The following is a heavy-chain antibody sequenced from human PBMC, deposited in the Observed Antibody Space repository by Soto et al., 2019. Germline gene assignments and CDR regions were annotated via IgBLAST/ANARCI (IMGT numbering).Heavy chain of an antibody. CDR1: GYSFTSYW. CDR3: AKAIATASTIVPPYAFDI. Sequence: EVQLVQSGAEVKKPGESLKISCKGSGYSFTSYWIGWVRQMPGKGLEWMGIIYPGDSDTRYSPSFQSQVTISADKSISTAYLQWSNLKSSEPAMYYCAKAIATASTIVPPYAFDIWGQGTMVTVSS. V-gene: IGHV5-51*01. J-gene: IGHJ3*02. CDR2: IYPGDSDT. D-gene: IGHD6-25*01.